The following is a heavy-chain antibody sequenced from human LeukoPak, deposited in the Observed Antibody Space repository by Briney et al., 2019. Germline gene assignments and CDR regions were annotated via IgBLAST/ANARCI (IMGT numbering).Heavy chain of an antibody. V-gene: IGHV3-7*01. CDR2: IKQDGSEK. CDR3: ARFAGYSYGGWFDY. D-gene: IGHD5-18*01. CDR1: GFTFSSYA. J-gene: IGHJ4*02. Sequence: GGSLRLSCAASGFTFSSYAMSWVRQAPGKGLEWVANIKQDGSEKYYVDSVKGRFTISRDNAKNPLYLQMNRLRAEDTAVYYCARFAGYSYGGWFDYWGQGTLVTVSS.